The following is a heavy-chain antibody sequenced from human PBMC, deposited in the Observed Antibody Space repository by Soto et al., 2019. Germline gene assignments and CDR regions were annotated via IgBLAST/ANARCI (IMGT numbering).Heavy chain of an antibody. J-gene: IGHJ5*02. CDR2: FDPEDGET. D-gene: IGHD1-26*01. Sequence: QVQLVQSGAEVKKPGASVKVSCKVSGYTLTELSMHWVRQAPGKGLEWMGGFDPEDGETIYGQKFQGRVTMTEDTSTDTAYMELSSLRSEDTAVYYCATGGLGYGRYSPRNCFDLWGQGTLVTVSS. CDR3: ATGGLGYGRYSPRNCFDL. CDR1: GYTLTELS. V-gene: IGHV1-24*01.